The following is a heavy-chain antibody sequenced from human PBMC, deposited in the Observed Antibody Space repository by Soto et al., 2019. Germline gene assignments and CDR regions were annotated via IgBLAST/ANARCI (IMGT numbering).Heavy chain of an antibody. CDR1: DETLSGYF. CDR3: ARVQVRWSIWGGHLPAFDI. V-gene: IGHV4-34*01. J-gene: IGHJ3*02. CDR2: INQSGTS. D-gene: IGHD3-3*01. Sequence: PSETLCLTCGVSDETLSGYFLTWIRQTPGKGLEWIGEINQSGTSNYSPSLENRVTISVDGYRNKFSLNVMFVTAADTAVYFCARVQVRWSIWGGHLPAFDIWGQGTMVTVSS.